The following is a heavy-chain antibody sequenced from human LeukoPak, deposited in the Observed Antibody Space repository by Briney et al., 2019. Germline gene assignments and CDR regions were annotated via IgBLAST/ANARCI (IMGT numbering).Heavy chain of an antibody. CDR2: ITGSGGST. J-gene: IGHJ4*02. Sequence: GGSLRLSCAASGFTFHESAMHWVRQAPGKGLEWVSLITGSGGSTYHADPVKGRFTISRDNSKNTLYLQMDGLRDDDTAVYYCTKAVVGATASDFWGQGTLVTVSS. CDR1: GFTFHESA. V-gene: IGHV3-23*01. CDR3: TKAVVGATASDF. D-gene: IGHD1-26*01.